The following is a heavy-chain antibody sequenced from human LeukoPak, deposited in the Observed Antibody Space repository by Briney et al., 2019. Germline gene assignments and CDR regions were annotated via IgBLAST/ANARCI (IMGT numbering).Heavy chain of an antibody. CDR2: INPNSGGT. J-gene: IGHJ6*02. Sequence: ASVKVSCKASGYTFTGYYMHWVRQAPGQGLEWMGWINPNSGGTNYAQKFQGRVTMTRDTSISTAYMELSRLRSDDTAVYYCARSELVVPAAILAYYYYGMGVWGQGTTVTVSS. V-gene: IGHV1-2*02. D-gene: IGHD2-2*01. CDR3: ARSELVVPAAILAYYYYGMGV. CDR1: GYTFTGYY.